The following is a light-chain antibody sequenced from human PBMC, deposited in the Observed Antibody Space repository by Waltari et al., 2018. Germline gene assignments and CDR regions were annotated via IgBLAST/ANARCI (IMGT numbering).Light chain of an antibody. Sequence: QSVLTQPPSVSGAPGQILTISCTGSSSDIGAGFHVHWYQQLPGTAPKPLIYATNKRPSGVPDRFSASRSGASASLAIAGLQAEDEADYYCQSYDNSLRAWVFGGGTKLTVL. CDR1: SSDIGAGFH. CDR2: ATN. J-gene: IGLJ3*02. CDR3: QSYDNSLRAWV. V-gene: IGLV1-40*01.